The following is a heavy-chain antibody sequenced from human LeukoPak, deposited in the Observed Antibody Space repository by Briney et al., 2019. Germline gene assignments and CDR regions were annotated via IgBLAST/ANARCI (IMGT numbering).Heavy chain of an antibody. CDR2: ISDSSYYI. J-gene: IGHJ6*03. V-gene: IGHV3-21*01. CDR1: GFTFSSYT. CDR3: DKRKDDVVVLGNMGYYLDV. D-gene: IGHD2-2*01. Sequence: PGGSLRLSCAASGFTFSSYTMNWVRQAPGMGLEWVSSISDSSYYIYYADSVRGRFTVSRDNAKNSLYLQMNGLRSEDTAVYDCDKRKDDVVVLGNMGYYLDVWGKGTTVTVSS.